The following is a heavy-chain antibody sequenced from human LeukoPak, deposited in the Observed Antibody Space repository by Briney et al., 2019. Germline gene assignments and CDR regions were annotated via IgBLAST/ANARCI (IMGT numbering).Heavy chain of an antibody. J-gene: IGHJ4*02. V-gene: IGHV3-30*18. CDR3: AKASLAGSGTYFDY. CDR1: GFTFSSYG. CDR2: ISHDGSNK. Sequence: GRSLRLSCAASGFTFSSYGMHWVRQAPGKGLEWVAVISHDGSNKYYADSVKGRFTISRDNSKNTLYLQMNSLRAEDTAVYYCAKASLAGSGTYFDYWGQGTLVTVSS. D-gene: IGHD3-10*01.